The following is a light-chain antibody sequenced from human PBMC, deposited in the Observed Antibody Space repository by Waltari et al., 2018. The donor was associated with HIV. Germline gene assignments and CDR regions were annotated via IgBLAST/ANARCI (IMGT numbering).Light chain of an antibody. CDR3: QQSYTTLIT. Sequence: DIQLTQSPVSLSASIGDRVTITCRASQDIVGSLYWYQQNPGRAPKLLIFAASSLQSGVPSRFSGRGSGTDFTLTITSLQPEDFATYYCQQSYTTLITFGQGTRLEI. V-gene: IGKV1-39*01. J-gene: IGKJ5*01. CDR2: AAS. CDR1: QDIVGS.